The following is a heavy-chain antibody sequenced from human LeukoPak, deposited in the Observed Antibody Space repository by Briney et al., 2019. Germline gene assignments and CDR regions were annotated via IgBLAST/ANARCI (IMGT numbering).Heavy chain of an antibody. CDR3: ARDRSSGTSDSFGV. V-gene: IGHV1-69*01. Sequence: SVKVSCKASGGTFSNYAFSWVRQSPRQGLEWMGGIIPSFGPPNNAQKFQDRVTITADESKSTVHMELSSLTSDDTAIYYCARDRSSGTSDSFGVWGPGTLVTVSS. CDR1: GGTFSNYA. CDR2: IIPSFGPP. J-gene: IGHJ3*01. D-gene: IGHD1-26*01.